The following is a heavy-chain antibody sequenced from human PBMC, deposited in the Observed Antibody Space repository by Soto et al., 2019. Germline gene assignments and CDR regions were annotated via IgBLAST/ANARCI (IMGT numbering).Heavy chain of an antibody. CDR3: ARDSRDCSSTSCYAQIDY. CDR1: GFTLSGYA. CDR2: ISSNGVGT. J-gene: IGHJ4*02. Sequence: GGSLRLSCAASGFTLSGYAMDWVRQAPGKGLEYVSGISSNGVGTYSANSVQGRFTISRDNSKNTVYLQMGSLRPEDMAVYYCARDSRDCSSTSCYAQIDYWGQGTLVTVSS. D-gene: IGHD2-2*01. V-gene: IGHV3-64*01.